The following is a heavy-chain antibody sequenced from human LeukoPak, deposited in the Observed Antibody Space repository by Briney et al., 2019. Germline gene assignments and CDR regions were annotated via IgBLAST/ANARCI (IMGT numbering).Heavy chain of an antibody. CDR1: GFTFSSYS. V-gene: IGHV3-21*01. J-gene: IGHJ6*03. CDR3: ASPVAYSYGYGHYYYYYMDV. CDR2: ISSSSSYI. D-gene: IGHD5-18*01. Sequence: GGSLRLSCAASGFTFSSYSMNWVRQAPGKGLEWVSSISSSSSYIYYADSVKGRFTISRDNAKNSLYLQMNSLRAEDTAVYYCASPVAYSYGYGHYYYYYMDVWGKGTTVTVSS.